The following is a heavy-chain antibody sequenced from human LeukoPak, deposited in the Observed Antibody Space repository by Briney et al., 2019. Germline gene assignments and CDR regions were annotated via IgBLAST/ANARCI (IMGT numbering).Heavy chain of an antibody. V-gene: IGHV3-64*01. CDR1: GFTFSSYA. CDR3: ARDRSDAFDI. J-gene: IGHJ3*02. Sequence: GGSLRLSCAASGFTFSSYAMHWVRQAPGKGLEYVSAISSNGGSTYYANSVKGRFTISRDNSKNTLYLQMGGLRAEDMAVYYCARDRSDAFDIWGQGTMVTVSS. CDR2: ISSNGGST.